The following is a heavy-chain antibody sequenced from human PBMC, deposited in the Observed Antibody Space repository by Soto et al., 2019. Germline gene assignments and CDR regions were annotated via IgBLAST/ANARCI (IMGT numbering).Heavy chain of an antibody. J-gene: IGHJ5*02. CDR1: GYTFTTHG. D-gene: IGHD2-15*01. CDR2: VAGDNGHR. Sequence: QVQLVQSGAEVKKPGASVKVSCKASGYTFTTHGISWVRQAPGQGLEWMGWVAGDNGHRNYAQSLQGRVTMTTDTSTNTAYMELRSLRSDDTAVYYCARDLGYRRGGTCYREWFDPWGQGTLVTVSS. V-gene: IGHV1-18*01. CDR3: ARDLGYRRGGTCYREWFDP.